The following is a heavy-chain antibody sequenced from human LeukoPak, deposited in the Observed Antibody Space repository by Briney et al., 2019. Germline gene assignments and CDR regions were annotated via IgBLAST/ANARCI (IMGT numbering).Heavy chain of an antibody. CDR1: GFTFSSYG. Sequence: GGSLRLSCAASGFTFSSYGMHWVRQAPGKGLEWVAVISYDGSNKYYADSVKGRFTISRDSSKNTLYLQMNSLRAEDTAVYYCAKEGSSWYPEYFQHWGQGTLVTVSS. CDR2: ISYDGSNK. J-gene: IGHJ1*01. CDR3: AKEGSSWYPEYFQH. V-gene: IGHV3-30*18. D-gene: IGHD6-13*01.